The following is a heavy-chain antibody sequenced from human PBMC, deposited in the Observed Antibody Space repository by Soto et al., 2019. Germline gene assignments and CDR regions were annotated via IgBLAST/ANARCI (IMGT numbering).Heavy chain of an antibody. Sequence: QVQLVESGGGVVQPGRSLRLSCAASGFTFSSYAMHWVRQAPGKGLEWVAVISYDGSNKYYADSVKGRFTISRDNSKNTLYMQMNSLRAEDTAVYYCARARIAAAGGYYYYYGMDVW. J-gene: IGHJ6*01. V-gene: IGHV3-30-3*01. D-gene: IGHD6-13*01. CDR1: GFTFSSYA. CDR3: ARARIAAAGGYYYYYGMDV. CDR2: ISYDGSNK.